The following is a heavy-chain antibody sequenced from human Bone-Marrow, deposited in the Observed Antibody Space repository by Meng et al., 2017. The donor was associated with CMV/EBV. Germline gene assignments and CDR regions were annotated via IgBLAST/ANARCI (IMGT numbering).Heavy chain of an antibody. D-gene: IGHD3-3*01. Sequence: SETLSLTCAVYGGSFSGYYWSWIRQPPGKGLEWIGYIYYSGSTNYNPSLKSRVTISVDTSKNQFSLKLSPVTAADTAVYYCARDRVYYDFWSGYSSGMDVWGQGTTVTVSS. CDR1: GGSFSGYY. CDR3: ARDRVYYDFWSGYSSGMDV. V-gene: IGHV4-59*01. J-gene: IGHJ6*02. CDR2: IYYSGST.